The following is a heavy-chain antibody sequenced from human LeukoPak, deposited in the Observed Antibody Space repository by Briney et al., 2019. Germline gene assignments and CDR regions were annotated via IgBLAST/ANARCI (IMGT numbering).Heavy chain of an antibody. CDR1: GFTFSDYD. V-gene: IGHV3-21*01. CDR3: GRAFPPLRTSSAGDL. CDR2: ISGLSSQL. Sequence: GGSLRLSCSASGFTFSDYDMTWVRQAPGKGLEWVSSISGLSSQLYYGDSVKGRFSISRDNAKNSLYLQMNSLGAEDTAVYYCGRAFPPLRTSSAGDLWGQGTLVTVSS. J-gene: IGHJ4*02. D-gene: IGHD3-16*01.